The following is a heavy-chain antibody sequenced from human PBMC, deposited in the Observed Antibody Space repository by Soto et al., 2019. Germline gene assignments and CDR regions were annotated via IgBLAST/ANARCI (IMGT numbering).Heavy chain of an antibody. CDR1: GFTFSNYA. CDR3: ASSIN. J-gene: IGHJ4*02. V-gene: IGHV3-64*04. Sequence: GGSLRLSCSVSGFTFSNYAMHWVRQAPGKGLEYVSGITSDGDRTWHADSVKDRFTISRDNSKNTLYLQMNNLRADDTAVYYCASSINWGQGTLVTVSS. CDR2: ITSDGDRT.